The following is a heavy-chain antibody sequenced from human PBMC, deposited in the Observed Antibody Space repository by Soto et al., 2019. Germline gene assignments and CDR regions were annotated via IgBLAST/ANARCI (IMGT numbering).Heavy chain of an antibody. J-gene: IGHJ6*03. D-gene: IGHD3-9*01. Sequence: GGSLRLSCAASGFTFSSYGMHWVRQAPGKGLEWVAVIWYDGSNKYYADSVKGRFTISRDNSKNTLYLQMNSLRAEDTAVYYCARSPWGDILTVVYYYMDVWGKGTTVTVSS. V-gene: IGHV3-33*01. CDR3: ARSPWGDILTVVYYYMDV. CDR1: GFTFSSYG. CDR2: IWYDGSNK.